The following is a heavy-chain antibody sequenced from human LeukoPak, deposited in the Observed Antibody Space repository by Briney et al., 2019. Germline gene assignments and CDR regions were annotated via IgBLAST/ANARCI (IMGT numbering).Heavy chain of an antibody. V-gene: IGHV4-31*03. D-gene: IGHD3-3*01. CDR1: GGSISSGGYY. J-gene: IGHJ5*02. Sequence: PSQTLSLTCTVSGGSISSGGYYWRWLRQHPGKGLEWIGYIYYSGSTYYNPSLKSRVTISVDTSKNQFSLKLSSVTAADTAVYYCARLNPHITIFGVGWFDPWGQGTLVTVSS. CDR3: ARLNPHITIFGVGWFDP. CDR2: IYYSGST.